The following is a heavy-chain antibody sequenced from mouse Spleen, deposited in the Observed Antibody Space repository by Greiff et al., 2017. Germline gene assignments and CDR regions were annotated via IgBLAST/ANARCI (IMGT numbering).Heavy chain of an antibody. CDR3: ARHEDGGTYAPY. CDR2: IYPGSGSI. Sequence: VQLQQSGAELVKPGASVKLSCKASGYTFTEYTIHWVKQRPGRGLEWIGWIYPGSGSIKYNEKFKDKATLTADKPSSTVYMELSSLTSEDSAVYFCARHEDGGTYAPYWGQGTLVTVSA. D-gene: IGHD1-1*02. CDR1: GYTFTEYT. V-gene: IGHV1-62-2*01. J-gene: IGHJ3*01.